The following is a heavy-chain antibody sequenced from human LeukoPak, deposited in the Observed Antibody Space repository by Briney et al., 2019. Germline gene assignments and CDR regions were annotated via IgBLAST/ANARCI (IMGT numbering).Heavy chain of an antibody. CDR2: ISSHGGST. CDR3: VKGERVAAVGDY. J-gene: IGHJ4*02. D-gene: IGHD6-13*01. CDR1: GFTFSRYA. Sequence: GGSLRLSCVASGFTFSRYAIHWVRQAPGKGLEYVSTISSHGGSTYYADSVKGRFTISRDNSKNTLYLQMGSLRAEDTAVYYCVKGERVAAVGDYWGQGTLVTVSS. V-gene: IGHV3-64*02.